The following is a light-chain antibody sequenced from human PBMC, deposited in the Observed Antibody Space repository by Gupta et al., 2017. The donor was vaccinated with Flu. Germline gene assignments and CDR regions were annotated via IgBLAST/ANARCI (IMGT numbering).Light chain of an antibody. CDR3: AVWDDSLSGRV. CDR1: WSNIGNNH. J-gene: IGLJ3*02. Sequence: RFTISCSGSWSNIGNNHVYWYQQRPGTAPKLLIYRSDQRPSGVPDRFSGSKSGTSASLAISGLRAEDEADYYCAVWDDSLSGRVFGGGTKLTVL. V-gene: IGLV1-47*01. CDR2: RSD.